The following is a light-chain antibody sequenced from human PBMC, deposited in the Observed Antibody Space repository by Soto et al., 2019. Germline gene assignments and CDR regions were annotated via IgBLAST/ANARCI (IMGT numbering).Light chain of an antibody. V-gene: IGLV2-23*01. Sequence: QSALTQPASVSGSPGQSITISCTGTSSDVGSFDVVSWYQQHPGKAPTLIIYAGNRRPSGVSTRFSGSQSDNTPSLTIYGLQAEDEADYYCCSYAGSTYVFGSGNKVTVL. CDR1: SSDVGSFDV. CDR3: CSYAGSTYV. CDR2: AGN. J-gene: IGLJ1*01.